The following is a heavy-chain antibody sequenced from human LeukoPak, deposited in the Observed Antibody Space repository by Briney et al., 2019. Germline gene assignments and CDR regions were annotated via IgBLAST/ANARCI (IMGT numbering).Heavy chain of an antibody. CDR1: GYTFTGYY. Sequence: ASVKVSCKASGYTFTGYYMHWVRQAPGQGLEWMGWINPNSGGTNYAQKFQGRVTMTRDTSISTAYMELSRLRSDDTAVYYCARGIGSSSWTYYYYYYYMDVWGKGTTVTISS. V-gene: IGHV1-2*02. CDR2: INPNSGGT. D-gene: IGHD6-13*01. CDR3: ARGIGSSSWTYYYYYYYMDV. J-gene: IGHJ6*03.